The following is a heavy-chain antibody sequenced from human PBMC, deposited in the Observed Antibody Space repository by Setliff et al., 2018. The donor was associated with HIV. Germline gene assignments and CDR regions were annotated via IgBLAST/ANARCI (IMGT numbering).Heavy chain of an antibody. CDR1: GYSFISFG. Sequence: ASVKVSCKASGYSFISFGFSWVRQAPGQGLEWMGWISGYNGKTQYSPTLQDRITVTTDASTGTAYMELRSLTSDDTAIYFCARDYYGDWGYKFDYWGQGTLVTVSS. V-gene: IGHV1-18*01. D-gene: IGHD2-21*02. CDR3: ARDYYGDWGYKFDY. J-gene: IGHJ4*02. CDR2: ISGYNGKT.